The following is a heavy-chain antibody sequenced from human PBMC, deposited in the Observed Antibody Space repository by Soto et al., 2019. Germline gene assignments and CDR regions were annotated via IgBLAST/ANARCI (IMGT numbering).Heavy chain of an antibody. CDR2: ISYDGSNK. V-gene: IGHV3-30*18. CDR1: GFTFSSYG. CDR3: AKDRSGGSCYGDY. Sequence: GGSLRLSCAASGFTFSSYGMHWVRQAPGKGLEWVAVISYDGSNKYYADSVKGRFTISRDNSKNTLYLQMNSLRAEDTAVYYCAKDRSGGSCYGDYWGLGTLVTVS. J-gene: IGHJ4*02. D-gene: IGHD2-15*01.